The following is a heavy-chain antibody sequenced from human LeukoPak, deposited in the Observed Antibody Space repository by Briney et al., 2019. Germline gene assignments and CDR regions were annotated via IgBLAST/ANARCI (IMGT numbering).Heavy chain of an antibody. CDR2: IYYSGST. D-gene: IGHD3-3*01. Sequence: SETLSLTCTVSGGSISSSSYYWGWIRQPPGKGLEWIGSIYYSGSTYYNPSLKSRVTISVDTSKNQFSLKLSSVTAADTAVYYCARQATIFGAVGQNWFDPWGQGTLDTVSS. CDR3: ARQATIFGAVGQNWFDP. V-gene: IGHV4-39*01. CDR1: GGSISSSSYY. J-gene: IGHJ5*02.